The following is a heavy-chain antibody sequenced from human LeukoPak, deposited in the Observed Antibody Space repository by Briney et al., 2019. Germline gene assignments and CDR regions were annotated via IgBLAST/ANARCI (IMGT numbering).Heavy chain of an antibody. CDR1: GGTFSSYA. D-gene: IGHD3-10*01. CDR2: IIPIFGTA. J-gene: IGHJ5*02. Sequence: GASVKVSCKASGGTFSSYAISWVRQAPGQGLEWMGRIIPIFGTADYAQRFRGRVTITTDESTRTAYMELSSLRSEDTALYYCARDAPPGVRGVIRWFDPWGQGTLVTVSS. CDR3: ARDAPPGVRGVIRWFDP. V-gene: IGHV1-69*05.